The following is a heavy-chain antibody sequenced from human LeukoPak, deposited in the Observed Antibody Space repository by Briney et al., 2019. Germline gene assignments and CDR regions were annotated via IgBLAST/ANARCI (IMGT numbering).Heavy chain of an antibody. J-gene: IGHJ4*02. CDR1: GFTFSSYW. CDR2: IKKDGSEK. CDR3: ARHLSGITGYTYGRGIDY. Sequence: GGSLRLSCAASGFTFSSYWMSWVRQAPGKGLEWVANIKKDGSEKYYVDSVKGRFTISRDNAKTSLYLQMNSLRAEDTAVYYCARHLSGITGYTYGRGIDYWGQGTLVTVSS. V-gene: IGHV3-7*01. D-gene: IGHD5-18*01.